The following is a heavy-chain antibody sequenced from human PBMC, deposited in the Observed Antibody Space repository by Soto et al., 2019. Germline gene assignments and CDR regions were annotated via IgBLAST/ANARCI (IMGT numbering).Heavy chain of an antibody. CDR2: IYYSGST. CDR3: AGVREMATIFDY. Sequence: SETLSLTCTVSGGSISSYYWSWIRQPPGKGLEWIGYIYYSGSTNYNPSLKSRVTISVDTSKNQFSLKLSSVTAADTAVYYCAGVREMATIFDYWGQGTLVTVSS. J-gene: IGHJ4*02. V-gene: IGHV4-59*01. CDR1: GGSISSYY. D-gene: IGHD5-12*01.